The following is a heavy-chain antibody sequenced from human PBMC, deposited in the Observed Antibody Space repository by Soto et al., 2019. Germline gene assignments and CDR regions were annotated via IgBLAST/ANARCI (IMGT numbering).Heavy chain of an antibody. D-gene: IGHD6-19*01. J-gene: IGHJ3*02. CDR3: AAGYSSGWYKAGYAFDI. V-gene: IGHV3-11*01. Sequence: QVQLVESGGGLVKPGGSLRLSCAASGFTFSDYYMSWIRQAPGKGLECVSYISSSGSTIYYADSVKGRFTISRDNAKNSLYLQMNSLRSEDTAVYYCAAGYSSGWYKAGYAFDIWGQGTMVTVSS. CDR1: GFTFSDYY. CDR2: ISSSGSTI.